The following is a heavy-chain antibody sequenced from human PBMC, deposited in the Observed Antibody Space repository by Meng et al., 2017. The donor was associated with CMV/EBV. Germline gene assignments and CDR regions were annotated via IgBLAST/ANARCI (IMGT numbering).Heavy chain of an antibody. CDR3: ARGYCSGGSCYRGYYYGMDV. V-gene: IGHV4-61*01. J-gene: IGHJ6*02. CDR1: GASVSSGSYY. Sequence: SETLSLTCTVSGASVSSGSYYWSWIRQPPGKGLEWIGYIYYSGSTNYNPSLKSRVTISVDTSKNQFSLKLSSVTAADTAVYYCARGYCSGGSCYRGYYYGMDVWGQGTTVTVSS. CDR2: IYYSGST. D-gene: IGHD2-15*01.